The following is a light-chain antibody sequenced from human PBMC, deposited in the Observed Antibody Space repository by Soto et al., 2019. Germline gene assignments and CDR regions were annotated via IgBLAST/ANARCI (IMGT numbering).Light chain of an antibody. CDR3: HQYVGSSYT. J-gene: IGKJ2*01. Sequence: EIVLTQSPGTLSLSPGERATLSCRASQSVPNNYLAWYQQKRGQAPRLLIYGASSRASGIPDRFSGSGSGTDFTLTISRLEPEDFAVYFCHQYVGSSYTFGQGTKLDIK. CDR1: QSVPNNY. V-gene: IGKV3-20*01. CDR2: GAS.